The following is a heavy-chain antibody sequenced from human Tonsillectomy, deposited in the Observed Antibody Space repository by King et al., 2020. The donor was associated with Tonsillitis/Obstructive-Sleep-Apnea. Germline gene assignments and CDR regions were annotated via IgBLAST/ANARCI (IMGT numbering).Heavy chain of an antibody. J-gene: IGHJ6*02. Sequence: VQLVESGGGVVQPGRSLRLSCAASGFTFSSYAMHWVRQAPGKGLEWVAVISYDGSNKYYADSVKGRLTISRDNSKNTLYLQMNSLRAEDTAVYYCAKAERDIVVVPAALSLVYYHYGMDVWGQGTTVTVSS. CDR1: GFTFSSYA. CDR3: AKAERDIVVVPAALSLVYYHYGMDV. D-gene: IGHD2-2*01. V-gene: IGHV3-30*18. CDR2: ISYDGSNK.